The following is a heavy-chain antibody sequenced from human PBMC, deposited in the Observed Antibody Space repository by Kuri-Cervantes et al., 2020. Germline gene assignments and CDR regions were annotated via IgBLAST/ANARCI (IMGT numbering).Heavy chain of an antibody. D-gene: IGHD3-10*01. V-gene: IGHV4-34*01. CDR2: INHSGST. CDR3: ARAGSGRGWFDP. J-gene: IGHJ5*02. Sequence: SETLSLTCAVYGGSFSGYYWSWIRQPPGKGLEWIGEINHSGSTNYNPSLKSRVTISVDTSKKQFSLKLSSVTAADTAVYYCARAGSGRGWFDPWGQGTLVTGSS. CDR1: GGSFSGYY.